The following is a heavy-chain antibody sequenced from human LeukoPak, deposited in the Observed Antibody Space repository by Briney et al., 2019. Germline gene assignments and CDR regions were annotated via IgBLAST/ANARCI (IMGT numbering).Heavy chain of an antibody. J-gene: IGHJ4*02. CDR1: GFSFSSYN. D-gene: IGHD5-24*01. CDR2: ISSSGRTI. CDR3: ASVRDRDGPPGDY. V-gene: IGHV3-48*02. Sequence: GGSLRLSCAASGFSFSSYNMNWVRQAPGKGLEWVSYISSSGRTIYYADSVKGRFTISRDNAKNSLCLQMNSLRDEDTAVYYCASVRDRDGPPGDYWGQGTLVPVSS.